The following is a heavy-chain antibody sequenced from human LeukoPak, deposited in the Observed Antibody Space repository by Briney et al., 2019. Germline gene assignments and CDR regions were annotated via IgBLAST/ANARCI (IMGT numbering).Heavy chain of an antibody. CDR3: ARDRGYLVFDY. J-gene: IGHJ4*02. CDR1: GFTFSSYW. CDR2: IKEDGSEK. Sequence: PGGSLRLSCAASGFTFSSYWMTWIRQAPGKGLEWVANIKEDGSEKNYVDSVKGRFTISRDNAKNSLYQQVNSLRAEDTAVYYCARDRGYLVFDYWGQGTLVTVSS. D-gene: IGHD5-12*01. V-gene: IGHV3-7*01.